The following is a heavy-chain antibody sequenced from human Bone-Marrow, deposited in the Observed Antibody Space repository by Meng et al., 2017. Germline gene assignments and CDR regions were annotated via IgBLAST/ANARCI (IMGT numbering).Heavy chain of an antibody. CDR3: AASPGWWRIDS. V-gene: IGHV4-4*02. J-gene: IGHJ4*02. D-gene: IGHD6-19*01. Sequence: QVQVQGAGPGLVKPSGTLSLTCGVSGASVSSGYWWTWVRQPPGKGLEWIGEFHHSGTTNYNPSLRSRVTISVDTSKNQFSLRLTSVTAADTAVYYCAASPGWWRIDSWGQGTLVTVSS. CDR1: GASVSSGYW. CDR2: FHHSGTT.